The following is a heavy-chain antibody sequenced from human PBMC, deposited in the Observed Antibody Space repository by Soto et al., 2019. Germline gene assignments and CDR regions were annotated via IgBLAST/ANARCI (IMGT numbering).Heavy chain of an antibody. CDR2: ISWNSGSI. D-gene: IGHD4-17*01. CDR1: GFTFDDYA. J-gene: IGHJ4*02. V-gene: IGHV3-9*01. Sequence: LRLSCAASGFTFDDYAMHWVRQAPGKGLEWVSGISWNSGSIGYADSVKGRFTISRDNAKNSLYLQINSLTAEDTALYFCIRDIYGDYVGTFDYWGQGTLVTVSS. CDR3: IRDIYGDYVGTFDY.